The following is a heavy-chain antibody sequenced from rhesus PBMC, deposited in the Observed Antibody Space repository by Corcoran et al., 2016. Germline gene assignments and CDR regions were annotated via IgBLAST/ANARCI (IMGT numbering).Heavy chain of an antibody. J-gene: IGHJ1*01. CDR3: ARSSSGWSEYFEF. Sequence: QPPGKGLEWIGYISGSSGSTYYNPSLKSRVTISTDTSKNQFSLKLSSVTAADTAVYYCARSSSGWSEYFEFWGQGALVTVSS. V-gene: IGHV4-65*01. CDR2: ISGSSGST. D-gene: IGHD6S26*01.